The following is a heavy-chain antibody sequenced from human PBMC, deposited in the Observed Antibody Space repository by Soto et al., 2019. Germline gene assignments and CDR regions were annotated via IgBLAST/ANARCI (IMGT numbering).Heavy chain of an antibody. V-gene: IGHV3-21*04. CDR3: ARDPQVPAAISRFDP. CDR1: GFTFSSYS. CDR2: ISSSSSDI. Sequence: GGTLRLSCAASGFTFSSYSMNWGRQAPGKGLQWVSSISSSSSDIYCADSVKGRFTISRGNATNALYLQMNSLRAEDTAVYDCARDPQVPAAISRFDPWGQGTLVTVSS. D-gene: IGHD2-2*01. J-gene: IGHJ5*02.